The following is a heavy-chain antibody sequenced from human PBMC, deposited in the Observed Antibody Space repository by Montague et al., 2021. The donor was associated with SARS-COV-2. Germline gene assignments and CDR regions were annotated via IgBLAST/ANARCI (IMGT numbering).Heavy chain of an antibody. CDR3: ATESLGYCSSTSCYRPHYGMDV. CDR2: IYYSGST. J-gene: IGHJ6*02. Sequence: TVSLTCTVSGGSISSGGYYWSWIREHPGKGLEWIGYIYYSGSTYYNPSRKSRVTISVDTSKNQFSLKLSSVTAADTAVYYCATESLGYCSSTSCYRPHYGMDVWGQGTTVTVSS. CDR1: GGSISSGGYY. V-gene: IGHV4-31*03. D-gene: IGHD2-2*02.